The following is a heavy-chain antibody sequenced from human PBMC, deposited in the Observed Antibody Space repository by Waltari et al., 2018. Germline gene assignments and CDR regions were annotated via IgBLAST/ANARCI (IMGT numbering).Heavy chain of an antibody. CDR1: GFIFNSCA. CDR3: ARDYGDYGYY. D-gene: IGHD4-17*01. CDR2: ISGGGIST. Sequence: EVQLLESGGNLVQSGGSLRLSCAASGFIFNSCAMSWVRQAPGKGLEWVSTISGGGISTYYADSVKGRFTISRDNAKNTLYLQMNSLRAEDTAVYYCARDYGDYGYYWGQGTLVTVSS. J-gene: IGHJ4*02. V-gene: IGHV3-23*01.